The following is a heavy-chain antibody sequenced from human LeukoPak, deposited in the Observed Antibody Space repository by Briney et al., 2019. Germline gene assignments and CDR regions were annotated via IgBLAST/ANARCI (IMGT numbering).Heavy chain of an antibody. Sequence: SENLSLTCTVSGGSISSYNWSWLRQPPGKGLEWIGYIYYSGSTNYNPSLKSRVTISVDTSKNQFSLKLSPVTAADTAVYCCASSSSWYDYFDYWGQGTLVTVSS. CDR2: IYYSGST. D-gene: IGHD6-13*01. J-gene: IGHJ4*02. V-gene: IGHV4-59*01. CDR3: ASSSSWYDYFDY. CDR1: GGSISSYN.